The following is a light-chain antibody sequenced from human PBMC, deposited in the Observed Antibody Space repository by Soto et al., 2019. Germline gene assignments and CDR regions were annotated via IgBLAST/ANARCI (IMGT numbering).Light chain of an antibody. Sequence: ETFLTQSPDTLSLSPGERATLTCRASQSVTNYIAWYQQRPGQAPRLLIYDASNRATGVPARFSGSRSGTDFTLTISDLEPADFGLYYCQQRLNWPPGFGQGTKVDI. V-gene: IGKV3-11*01. CDR1: QSVTNY. CDR2: DAS. J-gene: IGKJ1*01. CDR3: QQRLNWPPG.